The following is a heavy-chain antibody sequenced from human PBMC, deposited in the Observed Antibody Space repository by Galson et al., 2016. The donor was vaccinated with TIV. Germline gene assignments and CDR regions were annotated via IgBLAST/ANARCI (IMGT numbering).Heavy chain of an antibody. V-gene: IGHV1-69*06. CDR2: IIPMFGTT. J-gene: IGHJ3*01. CDR3: AEAFKYESSGYFRDAFDL. D-gene: IGHD3-22*01. Sequence: SCKASGIIFSSYAITWVRQAPGHGLEWMGGIIPMFGTTNYAQKFQGRLTITADKSTSTAYMDLSSLRSEDTATYYCAEAFKYESSGYFRDAFDLWGQGTMVTVSS. CDR1: GIIFSSYA.